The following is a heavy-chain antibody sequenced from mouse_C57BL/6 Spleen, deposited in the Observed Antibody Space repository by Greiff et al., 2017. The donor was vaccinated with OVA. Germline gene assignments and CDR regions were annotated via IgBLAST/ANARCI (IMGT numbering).Heavy chain of an antibody. CDR3: ARWRYDYYAMDY. D-gene: IGHD2-10*02. Sequence: VQLKESGPELVKPGASVKIPCKASGYTFTVYNMDWVKQSHGKSLEWIGDINPNNGGTIYNQKFKGKATLTVDKSSSTAYMELRSLTSEDTAVYYCARWRYDYYAMDYWGQGTSVTVSS. CDR2: INPNNGGT. J-gene: IGHJ4*01. V-gene: IGHV1-18*01. CDR1: GYTFTVYN.